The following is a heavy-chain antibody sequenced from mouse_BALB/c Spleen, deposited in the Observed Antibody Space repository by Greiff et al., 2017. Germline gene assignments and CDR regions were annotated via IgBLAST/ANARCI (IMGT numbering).Heavy chain of an antibody. J-gene: IGHJ4*01. CDR2: IRNKANGYTT. CDR3: ARGGNYEGYAMDY. D-gene: IGHD2-1*01. Sequence: EVKLVESGGGLVQPGGSLRLSCATSGFTFTDYYMSWVRQPPGKALEWLGFIRNKANGYTTEYSASVKGRFTISRDNSQSILYLQMNTLRAEDSATYYCARGGNYEGYAMDYWGQGTSVTVSS. CDR1: GFTFTDYY. V-gene: IGHV7-3*02.